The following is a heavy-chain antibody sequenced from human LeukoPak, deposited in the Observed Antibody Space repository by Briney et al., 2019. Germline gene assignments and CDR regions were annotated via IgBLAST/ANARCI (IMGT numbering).Heavy chain of an antibody. CDR1: GFTVSSNY. Sequence: GGSLRLSCAASGFTVSSNYVSWVRQAPGKGLGWVSVIYSGGSTYYADSVKGRFTISRDNSKNTLYLQMNSLRAEDTAVYYCARVSRGPHPYYYDSSGYMDYWGQGTLVTVSS. CDR2: IYSGGST. D-gene: IGHD3-22*01. J-gene: IGHJ4*02. V-gene: IGHV3-53*01. CDR3: ARVSRGPHPYYYDSSGYMDY.